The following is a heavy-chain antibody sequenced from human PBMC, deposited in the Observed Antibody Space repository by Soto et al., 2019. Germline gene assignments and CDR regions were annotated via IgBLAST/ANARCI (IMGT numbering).Heavy chain of an antibody. J-gene: IGHJ3*02. CDR2: IVVGSGNT. V-gene: IGHV1-58*01. Sequence: SVKVSCKASGFTFTSSAVQWVRQARGQRLEWIGWIVVGSGNTNYAQKFQERVTITRDMSTSTAYMELSSLRSEDTAVYYCAADVQLWANAFDIWGKGTMVTVSS. CDR1: GFTFTSSA. CDR3: AADVQLWANAFDI. D-gene: IGHD5-18*01.